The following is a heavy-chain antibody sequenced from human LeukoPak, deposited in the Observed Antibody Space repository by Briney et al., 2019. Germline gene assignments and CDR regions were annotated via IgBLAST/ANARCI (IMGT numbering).Heavy chain of an antibody. CDR3: ARDRSYDIFDY. V-gene: IGHV1-2*06. J-gene: IGHJ4*02. Sequence: ASVKVSCKASGYTFTGCYMHWVRQAPGQGLEWMGRINPNSGGTNYAQKFQGRVTMTRDTSISTAYMELSRLRSDDTAVYYCARDRSYDIFDYWGQGTLVTVSS. CDR1: GYTFTGCY. D-gene: IGHD1-26*01. CDR2: INPNSGGT.